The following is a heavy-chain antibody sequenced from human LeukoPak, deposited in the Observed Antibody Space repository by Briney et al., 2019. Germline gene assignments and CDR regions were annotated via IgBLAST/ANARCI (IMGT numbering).Heavy chain of an antibody. J-gene: IGHJ3*02. Sequence: PSETLSLTCTVSGDSISSYYWSWIRQPAGRGLEWIGRIYSSGSTKYNPSLKSRITMSLDTSKNQFSLRLSSVSAADTAVYYCARGTVPPDGAFDIWGQGTMVTVSS. CDR1: GDSISSYY. V-gene: IGHV4-4*07. D-gene: IGHD2-2*01. CDR3: ARGTVPPDGAFDI. CDR2: IYSSGST.